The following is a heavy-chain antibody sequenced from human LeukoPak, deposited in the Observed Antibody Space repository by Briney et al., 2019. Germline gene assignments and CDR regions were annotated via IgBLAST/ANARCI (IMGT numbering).Heavy chain of an antibody. CDR3: TRLTGSGSYYNGDYFDY. V-gene: IGHV3-73*01. D-gene: IGHD3-10*01. J-gene: IGHJ4*02. CDR1: GFTFSGSA. Sequence: PGGSLGLSCAASGFTFSGSAMHWVRQASGKGLEWVGRIRSKANSYATAYAASVKGRFTISRDDSKNTAYLQMNSLKTEDTAVYYCTRLTGSGSYYNGDYFDYWGQGTLVTVSS. CDR2: IRSKANSYAT.